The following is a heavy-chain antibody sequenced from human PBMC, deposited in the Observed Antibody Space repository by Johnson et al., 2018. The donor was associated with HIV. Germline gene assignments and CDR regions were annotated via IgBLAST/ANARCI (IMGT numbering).Heavy chain of an antibody. CDR2: IYSGGSK. CDR3: AKEAAMVQGGAFDI. D-gene: IGHD3-10*01. Sequence: EKLVESGGGLVQPGGSLRLSCAVSGFTVSSNYMSWVRQAPGKGLEWVSVIYSGGSKYYADSVKGRFTISRDNAKNSLYLQMNSLGAEDTALYYCAKEAAMVQGGAFDIWGQGTMVTVSS. V-gene: IGHV3-66*02. J-gene: IGHJ3*02. CDR1: GFTVSSNY.